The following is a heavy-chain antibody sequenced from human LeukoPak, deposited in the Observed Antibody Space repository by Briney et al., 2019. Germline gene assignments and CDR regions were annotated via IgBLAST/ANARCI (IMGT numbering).Heavy chain of an antibody. CDR2: IYYSGST. D-gene: IGHD5-18*01. CDR3: ARHVYSYGFSSDY. V-gene: IGHV4-39*01. CDR1: GGSISTTSSY. J-gene: IGHJ4*02. Sequence: SETLSLTCTVSGGSISTTSSYWGWIRQPPGKGLEWIGSIYYSGSTYYNPSLKSRVSISVDTSKNQFSLKLSSVTAADTAVFYCARHVYSYGFSSDYWGQGTLVTVSS.